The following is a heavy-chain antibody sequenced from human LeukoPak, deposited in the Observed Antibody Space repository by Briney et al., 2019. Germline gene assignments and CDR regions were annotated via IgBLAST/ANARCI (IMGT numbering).Heavy chain of an antibody. CDR3: ARGSGHYYDRPEDF. Sequence: TLSLTCTVSGGSISSGGYYWSWIRQHPGKGLEWIGYIYYSGSTYYNPSLKSRVTISIDMSKNQFSLKLSSVTAADTAVYYCARGSGHYYDRPEDFWGQGILVTVSS. D-gene: IGHD3-22*01. J-gene: IGHJ4*02. CDR1: GGSISSGGYY. CDR2: IYYSGST. V-gene: IGHV4-31*03.